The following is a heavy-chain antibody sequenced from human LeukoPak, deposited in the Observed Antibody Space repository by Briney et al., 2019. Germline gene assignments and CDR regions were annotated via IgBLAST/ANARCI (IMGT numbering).Heavy chain of an antibody. CDR1: GFTFRTYA. J-gene: IGHJ4*02. CDR3: ARGKNWAFDY. CDR2: ISDNGGRT. D-gene: IGHD7-27*01. V-gene: IGHV3-23*01. Sequence: GGSLRLSCAASGFTFRTYAFDWVRQAPGKGLEWVSGISDNGGRTNYADSVKGRFTISRDNAKNTLYLQMNSLRAEDTAVYYCARGKNWAFDYWGQGTLVTVSS.